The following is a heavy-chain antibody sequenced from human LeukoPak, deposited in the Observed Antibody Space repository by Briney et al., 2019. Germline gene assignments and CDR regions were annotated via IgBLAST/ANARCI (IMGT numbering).Heavy chain of an antibody. Sequence: SETLSLTCAVYGGSFSGYYWSWIRQPPGKGLEWIGEINHSGSTNYNPSLKSRVTISVDTSKNQFSLKLSSVTAADTAVYYCARVRRWDIVLMVYAPYNWFDPWGQGTLVTVSS. V-gene: IGHV4-34*01. CDR3: ARVRRWDIVLMVYAPYNWFDP. CDR1: GGSFSGYY. CDR2: INHSGST. J-gene: IGHJ5*02. D-gene: IGHD2-8*01.